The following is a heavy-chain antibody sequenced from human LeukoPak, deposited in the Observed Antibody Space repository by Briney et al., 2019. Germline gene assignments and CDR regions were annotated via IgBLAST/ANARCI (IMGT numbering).Heavy chain of an antibody. D-gene: IGHD2-2*01. J-gene: IGHJ5*02. CDR1: GFTFSSYA. Sequence: GGSLRLSCAASGFTFSSYAMSWVRQAPGKGLEWFSAISGSGGSTYYADSVKGRFTISRDNSKNTLYLQMNSLRAEDTAVYYCAKDRGQLLSNWFDPWGQGTLVTVSS. V-gene: IGHV3-23*01. CDR2: ISGSGGST. CDR3: AKDRGQLLSNWFDP.